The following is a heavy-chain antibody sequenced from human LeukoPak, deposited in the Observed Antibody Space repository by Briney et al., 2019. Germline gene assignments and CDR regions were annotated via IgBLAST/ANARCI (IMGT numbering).Heavy chain of an antibody. Sequence: GGSLRLSCAASGFTFSSYSMNWVRQAPGKGLEWVSVIYSGGSTYYADSVKGRFTISRDNSKNTLYLQMNSLRAEDTAVYYCARTWRRGYGVDVWGKGTTVTVSS. CDR2: IYSGGST. D-gene: IGHD5-12*01. J-gene: IGHJ6*04. CDR1: GFTFSSYS. CDR3: ARTWRRGYGVDV. V-gene: IGHV3-66*02.